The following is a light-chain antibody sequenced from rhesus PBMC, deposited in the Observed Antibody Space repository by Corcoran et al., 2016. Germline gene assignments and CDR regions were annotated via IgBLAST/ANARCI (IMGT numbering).Light chain of an antibody. CDR2: RAS. CDR3: QQHDNSPLT. J-gene: IGKJ4*01. V-gene: IGKV1-69*01. CDR1: QGIGNW. Sequence: DIQMTQSPSSLSASVGDRVTITCRASQGIGNWLAWYQQKPGKAPNLLIYRASKLETGVPSRFRGRGYWTDFTLSISSLQPEDIATYYCQQHDNSPLTFGGGTKVELK.